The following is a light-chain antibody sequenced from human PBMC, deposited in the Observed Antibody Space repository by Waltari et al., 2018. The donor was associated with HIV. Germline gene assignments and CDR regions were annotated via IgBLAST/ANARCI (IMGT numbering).Light chain of an antibody. CDR2: DDS. Sequence: SYVLTQPPSVSVAPGQTARITCGGNNIGRKSVHWYQQKPAQAPVLVVYDDSDRPSGVPERFSGSNSGNTATLTISRVEAGDEADYYCQVWDSSSDHHYVFGTGTKVTVL. V-gene: IGLV3-21*02. CDR3: QVWDSSSDHHYV. J-gene: IGLJ1*01. CDR1: NIGRKS.